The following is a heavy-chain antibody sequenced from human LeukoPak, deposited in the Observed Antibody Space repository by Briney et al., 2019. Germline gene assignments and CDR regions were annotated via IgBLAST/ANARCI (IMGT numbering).Heavy chain of an antibody. CDR2: ISYDGSNK. V-gene: IGHV3-30*03. D-gene: IGHD1-26*01. Sequence: GGSLRLSCAASGFDFSNTWMTWVRQAPGKGLEWVAVISYDGSNKYYVDSVKGRFTISRDNSKNTLYLQMNSLRTEDTAVYYCARREGGTTLDYWGQGTLVTVSS. CDR1: GFDFSNTW. CDR3: ARREGGTTLDY. J-gene: IGHJ4*02.